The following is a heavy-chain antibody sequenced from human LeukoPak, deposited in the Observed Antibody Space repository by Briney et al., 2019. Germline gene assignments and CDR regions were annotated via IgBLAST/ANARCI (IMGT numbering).Heavy chain of an antibody. CDR1: GGSISIYY. V-gene: IGHV4-59*01. Sequence: PSETLSLTCTVSGGSISIYYRGWVRQPPGEGLGWVGYITNIGSTNYNPSLKSRVSTSVDTSTNQFSLKLTSVTAADTPVYYCARDLELGQWGQGTLVTDSS. D-gene: IGHD1-26*01. CDR2: ITNIGST. J-gene: IGHJ1*01. CDR3: ARDLELGQ.